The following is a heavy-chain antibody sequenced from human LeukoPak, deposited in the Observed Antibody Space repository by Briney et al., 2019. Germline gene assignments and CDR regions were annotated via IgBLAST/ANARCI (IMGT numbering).Heavy chain of an antibody. V-gene: IGHV3-66*01. CDR2: IYSDDST. D-gene: IGHD3-22*01. J-gene: IGHJ4*02. CDR1: EFSVSSNY. Sequence: GGSLRLSCAASEFSVSSNYMNRVRQAPGKGLEWVSIIYSDDSTFYADSVKGRFTISRDTSKNTLDLQMNNLRAEDTAVYYCAKSPRDSSGYFRGIDYWGQGTLVTVSS. CDR3: AKSPRDSSGYFRGIDY.